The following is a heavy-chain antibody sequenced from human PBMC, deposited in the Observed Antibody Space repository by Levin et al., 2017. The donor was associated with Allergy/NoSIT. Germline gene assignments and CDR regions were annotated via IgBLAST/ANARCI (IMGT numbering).Heavy chain of an antibody. Sequence: GGSLRLSCAASGFTFSSYSMNWVRQAPGKGLEWVSSISSSSSYIYYADSVKGRFTISRDNAKNSLYLQMNSLRAEDTAVYYCASIFIAMVRGVNEHYYYGMDVWGQGTTVTVSS. CDR2: ISSSSSYI. CDR1: GFTFSSYS. D-gene: IGHD3-10*01. J-gene: IGHJ6*02. CDR3: ASIFIAMVRGVNEHYYYGMDV. V-gene: IGHV3-21*01.